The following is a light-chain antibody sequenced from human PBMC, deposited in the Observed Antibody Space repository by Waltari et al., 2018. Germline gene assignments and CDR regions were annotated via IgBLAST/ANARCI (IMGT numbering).Light chain of an antibody. J-gene: IGLJ3*02. CDR1: ELGDKY. V-gene: IGLV3-1*01. CDR3: QAWDRGTWV. CDR2: QDT. Sequence: SYELTQPPSVSVSPGQPASITCSGDELGDKYACWYQQKPGQSPVLVIYQDTKRPSGIPERFSGSSSGNTATLTIRGTQAMDEADYYCQAWDRGTWVFGGGTKLTVL.